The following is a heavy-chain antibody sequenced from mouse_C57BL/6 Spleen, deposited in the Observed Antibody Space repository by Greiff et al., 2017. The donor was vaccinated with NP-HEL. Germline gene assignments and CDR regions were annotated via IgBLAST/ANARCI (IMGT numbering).Heavy chain of an antibody. J-gene: IGHJ4*01. V-gene: IGHV1-18*01. D-gene: IGHD1-1*01. CDR3: ARDYYGSSLYAMDY. CDR2: INPNNGGT. CDR1: GYTFTDYN. Sequence: EVQLQQSGPELVKPGASVKIPCKASGYTFTDYNMDWVKQSHGKSLEWIGDINPNNGGTIYNQKFKGKATLTVDKSSSTAYMELRSLTSEDTAVYYCARDYYGSSLYAMDYWGQGTSVTVSS.